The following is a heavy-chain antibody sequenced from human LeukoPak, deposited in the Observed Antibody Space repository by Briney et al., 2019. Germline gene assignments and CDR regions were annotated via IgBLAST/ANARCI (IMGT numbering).Heavy chain of an antibody. D-gene: IGHD6-19*01. J-gene: IGHJ4*02. V-gene: IGHV1-8*01. Sequence: GASVKVSCKASGYTFTSCDINWVRQATGQGREWMGWMNPNSGNTGYGQSFQGRITMTRDISIGTAYMELSHLTSEDTAIYYCTRGSSGRRDNWGQGTLVTVSA. CDR3: TRGSSGRRDN. CDR2: MNPNSGNT. CDR1: GYTFTSCD.